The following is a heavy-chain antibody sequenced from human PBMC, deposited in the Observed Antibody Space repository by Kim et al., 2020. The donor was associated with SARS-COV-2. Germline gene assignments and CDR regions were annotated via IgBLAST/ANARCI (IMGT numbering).Heavy chain of an antibody. V-gene: IGHV1-18*01. D-gene: IGHD5-18*01. CDR3: ARARIQLWSFDP. J-gene: IGHJ5*02. CDR2: T. Sequence: TNYAQRVQDRLTMTTDASTTTAYLELRSLRSDDTAVYFCARARIQLWSFDPWGQGTLVTVSS.